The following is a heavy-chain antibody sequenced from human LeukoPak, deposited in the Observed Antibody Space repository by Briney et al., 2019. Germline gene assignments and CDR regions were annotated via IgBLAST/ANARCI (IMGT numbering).Heavy chain of an antibody. CDR3: AIEDTPISPNLIVY. CDR2: ISSTSSYM. D-gene: IGHD5-18*01. CDR1: GCTFNIYY. Sequence: GGSLSLSCAASGCTFNIYYMSWVRQAPGKGPEWVSSISSTSSYMYYADSVKGRFTTSRDNAKNSLYLQMNSLRAEDTAVYYCAIEDTPISPNLIVYWSQGTLVTVSP. V-gene: IGHV3-21*01. J-gene: IGHJ4*02.